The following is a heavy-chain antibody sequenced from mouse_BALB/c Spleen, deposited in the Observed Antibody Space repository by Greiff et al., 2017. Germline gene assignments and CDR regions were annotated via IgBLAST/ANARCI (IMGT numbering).Heavy chain of an antibody. CDR2: ISDGGSYT. D-gene: IGHD2-14*01. CDR3: ARDGVRRSMDY. CDR1: GFTFSDYY. V-gene: IGHV5-4*02. Sequence: EVQRVESGGGLVKPGGSLKLSCAASGFTFSDYYMYWVRQTPEKRLEWVATISDGGSYTYYPDSVKGRFTISRDNAKNNLYLQMSSLKSEDTAMYYCARDGVRRSMDYWGQGTSVTVSS. J-gene: IGHJ4*01.